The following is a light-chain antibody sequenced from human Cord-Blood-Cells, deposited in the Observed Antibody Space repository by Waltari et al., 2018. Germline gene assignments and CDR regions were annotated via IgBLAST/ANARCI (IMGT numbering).Light chain of an antibody. CDR2: SNN. V-gene: IGLV1-44*01. Sequence: QSVLTQPPSASGTPGQRVTTSCSGSSANIGSNTVNWYKQLPGTAPKLLIYSNNQRPSGVPDRFSCSKSGTSASLASSGLQSEDEADYYCAAWNDSLNGVVFGGGTKLTVL. CDR3: AAWNDSLNGVV. CDR1: SANIGSNT. J-gene: IGLJ2*01.